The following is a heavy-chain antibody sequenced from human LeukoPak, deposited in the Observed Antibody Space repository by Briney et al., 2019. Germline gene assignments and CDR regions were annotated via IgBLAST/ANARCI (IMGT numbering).Heavy chain of an antibody. CDR2: INPTGTTT. V-gene: IGHV1-46*01. CDR1: GYIFTGYY. D-gene: IGHD1-26*01. CDR3: ARDNSVGGIAWWFDP. Sequence: ASVKVSCKASGYIFTGYYIHWVRQAPGQGREWVGLINPTGTTTLYAQKFQGRITLTRDMSATTDYMELSSLTSEDTAVYYCARDNSVGGIAWWFDPWGQGTLVTVSS. J-gene: IGHJ5*02.